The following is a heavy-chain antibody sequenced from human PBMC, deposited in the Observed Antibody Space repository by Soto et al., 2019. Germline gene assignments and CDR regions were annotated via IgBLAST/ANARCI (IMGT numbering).Heavy chain of an antibody. CDR2: VSPIFGTP. D-gene: IGHD1-26*01. V-gene: IGHV1-69*01. Sequence: QVQLVQSGAEVKKPGSSVTVSCKASGGTFSSYTISWVRQAPGQGLEWMAGVSPIFGTPIYAQKVQDRVTITVDDATMTADMEMKRLTSEDTAVYYCARVVVGSRLSLAYWGQGTLVTISS. CDR3: ARVVVGSRLSLAY. CDR1: GGTFSSYT. J-gene: IGHJ4*02.